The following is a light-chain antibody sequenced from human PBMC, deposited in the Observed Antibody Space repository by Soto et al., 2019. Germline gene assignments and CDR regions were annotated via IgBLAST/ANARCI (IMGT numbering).Light chain of an antibody. V-gene: IGLV1-44*01. CDR3: SAWDGGLNGYV. J-gene: IGLJ1*01. Sequence: QSVLTQPPSASGTPGQRVTISCSGSDSNIGRHTVNWYQQLPGSAPRVLIYNTNQRPSGVPGRFSGSKSGTSASLAITGLQSEDEAEYYCSAWDGGLNGYVFGSGTKLTV. CDR2: NTN. CDR1: DSNIGRHT.